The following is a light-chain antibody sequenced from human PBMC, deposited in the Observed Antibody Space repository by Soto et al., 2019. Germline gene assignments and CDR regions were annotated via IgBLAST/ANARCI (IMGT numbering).Light chain of an antibody. Sequence: DIHMTQSPSSLSAFVGDRVTITCRASQSISSYLNWYQQKTGKAPKLLIYAASSLQSGVPSSFSGSGSRPDCTLPISSLQHEDFATYYYQQNYSTHLIFTFSPGTKVDIK. CDR3: QQNYSTHLIFT. V-gene: IGKV1-39*01. CDR2: AAS. J-gene: IGKJ3*01. CDR1: QSISSY.